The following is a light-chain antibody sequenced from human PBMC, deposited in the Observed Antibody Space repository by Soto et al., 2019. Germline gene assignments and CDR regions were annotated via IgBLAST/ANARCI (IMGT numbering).Light chain of an antibody. V-gene: IGLV2-8*01. Sequence: QSVLTQPPSASGSPGQSVAISCTGTSSDVGGYNYVSWYQQHPGKAPKLMIYEVNKRPSGVPDRFSGSKSGNTASLTVSGLQAEDETDYYCFSYTSSGTYVFXTGTKVTVL. CDR3: FSYTSSGTYV. J-gene: IGLJ1*01. CDR1: SSDVGGYNY. CDR2: EVN.